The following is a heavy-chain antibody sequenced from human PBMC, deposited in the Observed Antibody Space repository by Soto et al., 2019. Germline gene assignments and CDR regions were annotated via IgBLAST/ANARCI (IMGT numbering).Heavy chain of an antibody. J-gene: IGHJ4*02. CDR3: ATREPNSRTYFGVFDY. V-gene: IGHV4-30-2*01. CDR1: GGSISSGGYS. D-gene: IGHD1-26*01. CDR2: ISYSGSI. Sequence: SETLSLTCAVSGGSISSGGYSWSWIRQPPGKGLEWIGFISYSGSIYNNPSLKSRVVISVDTSKNQFSLKLNSVTAADTAVYYCATREPNSRTYFGVFDYWGQGTQVTVSS.